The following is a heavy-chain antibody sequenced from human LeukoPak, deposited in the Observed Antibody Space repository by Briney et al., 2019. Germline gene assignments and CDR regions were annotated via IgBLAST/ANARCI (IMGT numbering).Heavy chain of an antibody. CDR1: GFTFSSYS. V-gene: IGHV3-48*01. J-gene: IGHJ4*02. CDR2: MSSSGSTI. Sequence: GXSLRLSCAASGFTFSSYSMNWVGQAPGKGVEWISYMSSSGSTIYYADSVKGRFTISRDNAKNSLHLQMNSLRAEDTAVYYCARDLGFSYWGQGTLVTVSS. CDR3: ARDLGFSY.